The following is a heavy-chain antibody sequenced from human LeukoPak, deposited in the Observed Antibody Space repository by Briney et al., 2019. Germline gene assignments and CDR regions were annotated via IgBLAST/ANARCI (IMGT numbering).Heavy chain of an antibody. CDR3: ARLYDYVWGSYRSNWFDP. J-gene: IGHJ5*02. Sequence: SETLSLTCTVSGGSISSSSYYWGWIRQPPGKGLEWIGSIYYSGSTYYNPSLKSRVTISVNTSKNPFSLKLSPVTAADTAVYYCARLYDYVWGSYRSNWFDPWGQGTLVTVSS. D-gene: IGHD3-16*02. CDR1: GGSISSSSYY. V-gene: IGHV4-39*01. CDR2: IYYSGST.